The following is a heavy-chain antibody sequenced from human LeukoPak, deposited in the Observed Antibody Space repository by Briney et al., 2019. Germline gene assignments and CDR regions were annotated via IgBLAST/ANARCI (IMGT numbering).Heavy chain of an antibody. D-gene: IGHD5-18*01. CDR2: INPDGNKK. J-gene: IGHJ4*02. CDR3: ARDLAYSRLDY. Sequence: YPGGSLRLSCAASGFTFSSYTMSWVRQAPGKGLEWVASINPDGNKKYSADSVKGRFTISRDNAENSLYLQMNSLRVEDTAFYYCARDLAYSRLDYWGQGMLVTVSS. CDR1: GFTFSSYT. V-gene: IGHV3-7*01.